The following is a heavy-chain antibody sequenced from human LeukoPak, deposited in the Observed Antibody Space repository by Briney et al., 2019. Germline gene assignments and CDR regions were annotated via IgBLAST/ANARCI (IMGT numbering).Heavy chain of an antibody. J-gene: IGHJ5*02. CDR2: IYYSGST. V-gene: IGHV4-39*07. CDR3: ARERRYSSGWDHGWFDP. Sequence: PSETLSLTCTVSGGSISSSSYYWGWIRQPPGKGLEWIGSIYYSGSTYYNPSLKSRVTISVDTSKNQFSLKLSSVTAADTAVYYCARERRYSSGWDHGWFDPWGQGTLVTVSS. CDR1: GGSISSSSYY. D-gene: IGHD6-19*01.